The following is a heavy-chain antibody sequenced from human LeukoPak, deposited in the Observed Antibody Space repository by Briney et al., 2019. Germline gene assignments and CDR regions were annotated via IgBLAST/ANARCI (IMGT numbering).Heavy chain of an antibody. J-gene: IGHJ6*02. CDR1: GFTFDDYA. CDR3: ARDQGYCSSTSCSYYGMDV. CDR2: ISWNSGSI. Sequence: HPGGSLRLSCAASGFTFDDYAMHWVRQAPGKGLEWVSGISWNSGSIGYADSVKGRFTISRDNAKNSLFLQMNSLRAEDTAVYYCARDQGYCSSTSCSYYGMDVWGQGTTVTVSS. V-gene: IGHV3-9*01. D-gene: IGHD2-2*01.